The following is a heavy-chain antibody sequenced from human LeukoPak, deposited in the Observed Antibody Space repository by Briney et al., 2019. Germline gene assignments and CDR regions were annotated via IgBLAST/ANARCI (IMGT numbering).Heavy chain of an antibody. D-gene: IGHD3-22*01. Sequence: SVKVSCKASVGTFSSYAISWVRHAHGQGLELMGGIIPIFGTANYAQKFQGRVTITADESTSTAHTELRSLGSEATAVYFCARDGYDSSGYYYGPYAFDIWGKGTMVTVSS. V-gene: IGHV1-69*13. J-gene: IGHJ3*02. CDR2: IIPIFGTA. CDR3: ARDGYDSSGYYYGPYAFDI. CDR1: VGTFSSYA.